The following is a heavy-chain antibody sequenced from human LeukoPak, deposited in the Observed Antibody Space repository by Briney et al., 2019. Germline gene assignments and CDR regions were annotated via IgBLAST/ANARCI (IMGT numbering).Heavy chain of an antibody. Sequence: PGESLTLSCSASGFTISSYDRNWVRQAPGKGLEWISYISSSGATKYYADSVKGRFNMSSDNANSSLYLQMNSLRVEDAALYCCARVLSSALYRGAFVLWGQGTVVTVCS. D-gene: IGHD6-19*01. V-gene: IGHV3-48*03. CDR3: ARVLSSALYRGAFVL. J-gene: IGHJ3*01. CDR1: GFTISSYD. CDR2: ISSSGATK.